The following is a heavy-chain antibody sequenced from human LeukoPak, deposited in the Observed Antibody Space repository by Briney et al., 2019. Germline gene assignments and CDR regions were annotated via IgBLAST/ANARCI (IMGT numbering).Heavy chain of an antibody. CDR1: GGSFSGYY. J-gene: IGHJ4*02. V-gene: IGHV4-34*01. CDR2: INHSGST. Sequence: PSETLSLTCAVYGGSFSGYYWSWIRQPPGKGLEWIGEINHSGSTNYNPSLKSRVTISVDTSKNQFSLKLSSVTAADTAVYYCARHRRIRGPYGDYGFGVYFDYWGQGTLVTVSS. CDR3: ARHRRIRGPYGDYGFGVYFDY. D-gene: IGHD4-17*01.